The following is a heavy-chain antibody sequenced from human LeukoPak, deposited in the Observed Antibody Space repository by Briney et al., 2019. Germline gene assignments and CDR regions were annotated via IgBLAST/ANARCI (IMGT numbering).Heavy chain of an antibody. CDR1: GFTFSSYV. Sequence: GGSLRLSCAASGFTFSSYVMSWVRQAPGKGLEWVSAISGSGGSTYYADSVKGRFTISRDNSKNTLYLQMNSLRAEDTAVYYCAPNPYSSSSELAWGQGTLVTVSS. CDR2: ISGSGGST. J-gene: IGHJ4*02. CDR3: APNPYSSSSELA. D-gene: IGHD6-6*01. V-gene: IGHV3-23*01.